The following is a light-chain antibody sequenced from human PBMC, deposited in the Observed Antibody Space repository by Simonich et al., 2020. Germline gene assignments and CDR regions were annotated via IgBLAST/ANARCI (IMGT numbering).Light chain of an antibody. CDR2: DVS. CDR1: SSDVGCYNL. V-gene: IGLV2-14*02. J-gene: IGLJ2*01. CDR3: SSYTSSSVV. Sequence: QSALTQPASVSGSPGQSITISCTGTSSDVGCYNLVSWYQQHPCKAPKLMIYDVSKLPSGVSNRFSGSKSGNQASLTISGVQAEDEADYYCSSYTSSSVVFGGGTKLTVL.